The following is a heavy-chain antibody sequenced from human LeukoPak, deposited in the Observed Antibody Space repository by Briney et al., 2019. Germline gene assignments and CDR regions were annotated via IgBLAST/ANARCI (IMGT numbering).Heavy chain of an antibody. CDR3: ARDPSHYDSSGYYPDY. J-gene: IGHJ4*02. CDR2: INPNSGGT. V-gene: IGHV1-2*02. D-gene: IGHD3-22*01. CDR1: GYTFTGYY. Sequence: ASVKVSCKASGYTFTGYYMHWVRQAPGQGLEWMGWINPNSGGTNYAQKFQGRVTMTRDTSISTAYMELSRLRSDDTAAYYCARDPSHYDSSGYYPDYWGQGTLVTVSS.